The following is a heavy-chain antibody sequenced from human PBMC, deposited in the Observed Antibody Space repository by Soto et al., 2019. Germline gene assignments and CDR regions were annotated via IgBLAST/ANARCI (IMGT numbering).Heavy chain of an antibody. CDR2: INPSGGST. Sequence: GASVKVPCKASGYTFTSYYMHWVRQAPGQGLEWTGIINPSGGSTSYAQKFQGRVTMTRDTSTSTVYMELSSLRSEDTAVYYCARDIVLMVYTTYYYYYYGMDVWGQGTTVTVSS. CDR3: ARDIVLMVYTTYYYYYYGMDV. J-gene: IGHJ6*02. CDR1: GYTFTSYY. D-gene: IGHD2-8*01. V-gene: IGHV1-46*01.